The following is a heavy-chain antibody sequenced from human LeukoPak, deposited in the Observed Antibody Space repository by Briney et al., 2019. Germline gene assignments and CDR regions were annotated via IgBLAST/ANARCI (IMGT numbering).Heavy chain of an antibody. D-gene: IGHD2-15*01. Sequence: GGSLRLSCAASGFTFSSYAMHWVRQAPGKGLEWVAVISYDGSNKYYADSVKGRFTISRDNSKNTLYLQMNSLRAEDTAVYYCARARVVVVAATRRGYFDYWGQGTLVTVSS. CDR1: GFTFSSYA. CDR2: ISYDGSNK. V-gene: IGHV3-30*04. J-gene: IGHJ4*02. CDR3: ARARVVVVAATRRGYFDY.